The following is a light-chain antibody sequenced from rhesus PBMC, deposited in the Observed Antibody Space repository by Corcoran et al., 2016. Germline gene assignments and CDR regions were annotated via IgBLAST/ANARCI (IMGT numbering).Light chain of an antibody. CDR2: KAS. J-gene: IGKJ1*01. Sequence: DIQMTQSPSSLSGSVGDRVTITCRASQGIRKWLAWYQQKPGKVPKLLIYKASNLETGVPSRFRGSGSGTDFTLTISSLQPKDIATYYCQQHDTSPWAFGQGTKVEIK. V-gene: IGKV1-69*01. CDR1: QGIRKW. CDR3: QQHDTSPWA.